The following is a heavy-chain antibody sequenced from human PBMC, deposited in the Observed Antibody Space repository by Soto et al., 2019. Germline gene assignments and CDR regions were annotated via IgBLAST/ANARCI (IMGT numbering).Heavy chain of an antibody. V-gene: IGHV3-9*01. CDR3: AKEGGT. J-gene: IGHJ5*02. CDR1: GFIFDDYA. D-gene: IGHD3-16*01. Sequence: EVRLVESGGGLVQPGRSLRLSCAASGFIFDDYAMHWVRQAPGKGLEWVSGISWNSGKIVYVDSVKGRFTISRDNAKSSLHLQMNSLRVEDTAWYYCAKEGGTWGQGTLVTVSS. CDR2: ISWNSGKI.